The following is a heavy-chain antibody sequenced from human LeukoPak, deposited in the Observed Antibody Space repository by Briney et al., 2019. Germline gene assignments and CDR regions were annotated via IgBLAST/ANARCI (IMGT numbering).Heavy chain of an antibody. V-gene: IGHV3-23*01. D-gene: IGHD3-3*01. J-gene: IGHJ4*02. CDR3: AKSPIVLRFLEWSQYFDY. Sequence: GGSLRLSCAASGFTFSSYAMSWVRQAPGKGLEWVSAISGSGGSTYYADSVKGRFTISRDNSKNTLYLQMNSLRAEDTAVYYCAKSPIVLRFLEWSQYFDYWGQGTLVTVSS. CDR2: ISGSGGST. CDR1: GFTFSSYA.